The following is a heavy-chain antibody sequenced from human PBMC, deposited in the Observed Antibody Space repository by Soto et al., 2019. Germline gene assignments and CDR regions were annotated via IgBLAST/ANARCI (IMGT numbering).Heavy chain of an antibody. J-gene: IGHJ4*02. CDR3: ARQIYDSDTGPNFQYYFDS. Sequence: GESLKISCKGSGYSFAGYWITWVRQKPGKGLEWLGRIDPSDSQTYYSPSFRGHVTISVTKSITTVFLQWSSLRASDTAMYYCARQIYDSDTGPNFQYYFDSWGQGTPVTVS. CDR2: IDPSDSQT. D-gene: IGHD3-22*01. CDR1: GYSFAGYW. V-gene: IGHV5-10-1*01.